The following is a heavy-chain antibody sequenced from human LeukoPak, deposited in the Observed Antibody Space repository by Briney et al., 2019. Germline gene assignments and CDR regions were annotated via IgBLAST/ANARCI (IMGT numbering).Heavy chain of an antibody. D-gene: IGHD5-18*01. CDR2: INSDGSRI. Sequence: GGSLTLSCAASGFTFSSYWRHWVRQAPGKGLVWVSRINSDGSRISYADSVKGRFTISRDNAKNTLYLQMNSLRAEDTAVYYCARDLAMADYFDYWGQGTLVTVSS. CDR3: ARDLAMADYFDY. CDR1: GFTFSSYW. J-gene: IGHJ4*02. V-gene: IGHV3-74*01.